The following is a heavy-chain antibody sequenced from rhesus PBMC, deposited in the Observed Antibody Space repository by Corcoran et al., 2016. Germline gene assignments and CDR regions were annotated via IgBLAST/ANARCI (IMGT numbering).Heavy chain of an antibody. CDR3: WLDQFDV. V-gene: IGHV4-106*01. D-gene: IGHD2-33*01. J-gene: IGHJ5-1*01. CDR2: IYGGCGAT. Sequence: QVQLQESGPGLVKPSETLSLTCAVSGGSISDSYFWSWVRQPPGKGLEWIGYIYGGCGATSYNPSLKNRVTISRDTSKNQFSLKLTSVTAADTAVYYCWLDQFDVWGAGVLVTVSS. CDR1: GGSISDSYF.